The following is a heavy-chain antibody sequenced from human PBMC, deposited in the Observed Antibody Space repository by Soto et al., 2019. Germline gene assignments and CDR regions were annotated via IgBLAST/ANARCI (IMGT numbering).Heavy chain of an antibody. V-gene: IGHV4-39*02. CDR3: ARDRARIGEGTDY. D-gene: IGHD3-10*01. J-gene: IGHJ4*02. CDR2: IYYSGST. CDR1: GGSISRCGYY. Sequence: SETLSLTCAVSGGSISRCGYYWGWIRQPPGKGLEWIGCIYYSGSTYYNPSLKSRVTISVDTSKNQFSLKSEDTAVYYCARDRARIGEGTDYWGQGTLVTVSS.